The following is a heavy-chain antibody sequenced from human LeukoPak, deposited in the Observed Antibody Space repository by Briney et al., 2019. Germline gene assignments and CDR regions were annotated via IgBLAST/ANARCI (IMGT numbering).Heavy chain of an antibody. V-gene: IGHV3-21*04. CDR3: AKDWGSSWYEAVY. Sequence: GGSLRLSCAASGFTFTSHTMNWVRQAPGKGLEWVSSIGIDTTTIYYADSVKGRFTISRDNSKNTLYLQMNSLRAEDTAVYYCAKDWGSSWYEAVYWGQGTLVTVSS. J-gene: IGHJ4*02. CDR1: GFTFTSHT. D-gene: IGHD6-13*01. CDR2: IGIDTTTI.